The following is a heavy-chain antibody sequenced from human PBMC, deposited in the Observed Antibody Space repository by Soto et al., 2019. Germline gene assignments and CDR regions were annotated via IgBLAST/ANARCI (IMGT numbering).Heavy chain of an antibody. J-gene: IGHJ4*02. D-gene: IGHD2-15*01. V-gene: IGHV3-30*18. Sequence: QVQLVESGGGVVQPGKSLRLSCAASGFTFSNYGMHWVRQAPGKGLEWVAVMSYDGSKKYYADSVKGRFTISRDNSKNTLYLQINSLRAEDTAVYYCAKEACGYCSGGTCYSFDYWGQGTLVTVSS. CDR2: MSYDGSKK. CDR3: AKEACGYCSGGTCYSFDY. CDR1: GFTFSNYG.